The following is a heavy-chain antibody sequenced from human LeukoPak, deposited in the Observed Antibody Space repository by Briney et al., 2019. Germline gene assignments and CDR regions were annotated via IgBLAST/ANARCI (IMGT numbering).Heavy chain of an antibody. D-gene: IGHD5-18*01. V-gene: IGHV1-2*02. CDR3: AREEGYSYGYSPRYYYYYMDV. CDR1: GYTFTGYY. CDR2: INPNSGGT. Sequence: ASVKVSCKASGYTFTGYYMHWVRQAPGQGLEWMGWINPNSGGTNYAQKFQGRVTMTRDTSISTAYMELSRLRSDDTAVYYCAREEGYSYGYSPRYYYYYMDVWGKGTTVTVSS. J-gene: IGHJ6*03.